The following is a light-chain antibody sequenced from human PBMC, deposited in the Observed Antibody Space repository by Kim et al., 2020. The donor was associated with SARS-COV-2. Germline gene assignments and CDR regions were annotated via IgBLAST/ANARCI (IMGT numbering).Light chain of an antibody. CDR2: DLI. J-gene: IGLJ2*01. CDR3: TSYTVIGAVI. CDR1: SSDVGGYNY. Sequence: GQSITTSCPGTSSDVGGYNYVSWYQQLPGKVPQLMIYDLIERPSGVSNRFSGSKSGDTAYLTISGLQAEDEADYYCTSYTVIGAVIFGGGTQLTVL. V-gene: IGLV2-14*03.